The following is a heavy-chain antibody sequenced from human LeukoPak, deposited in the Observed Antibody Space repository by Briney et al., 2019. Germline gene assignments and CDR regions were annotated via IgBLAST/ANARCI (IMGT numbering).Heavy chain of an antibody. Sequence: GGSLRLSCAASGFTFSSYAMHWVRQAPGKGLEWVAVISYDGSNKYYADSVKGRFTISRDNSKNTLYLQMNSLRAEDTAVYYCARAGLPKSSYYYMDVWGKGTTVTVSS. CDR3: ARAGLPKSSYYYMDV. D-gene: IGHD3-16*01. J-gene: IGHJ6*03. V-gene: IGHV3-30*04. CDR2: ISYDGSNK. CDR1: GFTFSSYA.